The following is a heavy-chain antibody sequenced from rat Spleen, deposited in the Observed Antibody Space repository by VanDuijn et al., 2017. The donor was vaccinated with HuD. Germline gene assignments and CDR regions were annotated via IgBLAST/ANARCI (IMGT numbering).Heavy chain of an antibody. V-gene: IGHV5-19*01. CDR2: ISVSGGSS. Sequence: EVQLVESGGGLVQPGRSLKLSCAASGFTFSNYGMHWIRQAPTKGLEWVASISVSGGSSHYRDSVKGRFTLFRDNAKSTLYLQMDGLRSEDTATYYCATAGTRVSRFAYWGQGTLVTVSS. J-gene: IGHJ3*01. CDR3: ATAGTRVSRFAY. D-gene: IGHD1-4*01. CDR1: GFTFSNYG.